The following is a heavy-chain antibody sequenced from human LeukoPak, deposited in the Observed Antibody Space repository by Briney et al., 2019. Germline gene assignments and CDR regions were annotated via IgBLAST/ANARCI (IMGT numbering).Heavy chain of an antibody. D-gene: IGHD5-18*01. J-gene: IGHJ4*02. V-gene: IGHV4-31*03. Sequence: SQTLSLTCTVSGVSISSGGYYWSWIRQHPGKGREWIGYIYYSGSTYYNPSLKSRVTISVDTSKNQLSLKLSSVTAADTAVYYCARGQYSYGPDYWGQGTLVTVSS. CDR1: GVSISSGGYY. CDR2: IYYSGST. CDR3: ARGQYSYGPDY.